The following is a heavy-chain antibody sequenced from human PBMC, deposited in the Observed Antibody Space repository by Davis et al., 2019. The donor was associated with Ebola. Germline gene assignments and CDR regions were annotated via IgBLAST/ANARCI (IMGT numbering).Heavy chain of an antibody. CDR2: ISFDGILK. V-gene: IGHV3-30*03. Sequence: GESLKISCAASGFTFSSYGMQWVRQAPAKGLQWVAVISFDGILKYYDDSVKGRFTVSRDNSKDTLYLQMDSLKIEDTAVYYCTRDRQLGPTYYFDSWGLGTLVTVSS. D-gene: IGHD7-27*01. J-gene: IGHJ4*02. CDR3: TRDRQLGPTYYFDS. CDR1: GFTFSSYG.